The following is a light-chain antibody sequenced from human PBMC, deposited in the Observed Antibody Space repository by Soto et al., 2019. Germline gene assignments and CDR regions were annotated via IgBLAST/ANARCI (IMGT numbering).Light chain of an antibody. Sequence: DIQMTQSPSTLSASVGDRVTITCRASQSISTWLAWYQQKPGKAPKLLIYKASTLESGVPSRFSGSGSGTEFTLTISSLQPDDFATYYCQQYNNYWTFGQGTKVEFK. CDR2: KAS. CDR1: QSISTW. CDR3: QQYNNYWT. V-gene: IGKV1-5*03. J-gene: IGKJ1*01.